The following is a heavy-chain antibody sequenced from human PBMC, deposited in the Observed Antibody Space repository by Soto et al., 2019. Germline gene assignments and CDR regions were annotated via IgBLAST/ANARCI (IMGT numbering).Heavy chain of an antibody. Sequence: QMQLQQSDPGLVEPSQTLSLTCTVSGGSIKAGGFYWSWIRQHPGRGLEWIGFMSYTGSTYSNPSLKSRVTISVDTSKNQFSLNLTSVTAADTAVYYCARETLDYDLLTHSSSDDAFDIWGQGTLVSVSS. CDR3: ARETLDYDLLTHSSSDDAFDI. V-gene: IGHV4-31*03. D-gene: IGHD3-9*01. CDR1: GGSIKAGGFY. J-gene: IGHJ3*02. CDR2: MSYTGST.